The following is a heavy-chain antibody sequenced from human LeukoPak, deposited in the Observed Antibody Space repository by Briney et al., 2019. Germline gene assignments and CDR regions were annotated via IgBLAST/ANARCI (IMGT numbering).Heavy chain of an antibody. CDR3: AREKRYYDSSGYYLDY. CDR2: IYSSGST. J-gene: IGHJ4*02. Sequence: SETLSLTCTVSGGSISSYYWSWIRQPAGKGLEWIGRIYSSGSTNYNPSLKSRVTISVDTSKNQFSLKLSSVTAADTAVYYCAREKRYYDSSGYYLDYWGQGTLVTVSS. CDR1: GGSISSYY. V-gene: IGHV4-4*07. D-gene: IGHD3-22*01.